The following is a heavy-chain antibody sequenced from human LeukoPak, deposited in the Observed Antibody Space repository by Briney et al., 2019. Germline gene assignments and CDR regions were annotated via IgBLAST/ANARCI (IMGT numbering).Heavy chain of an antibody. Sequence: PGGSLRLSCAASGFTFSHHHIHWVRQAPGKGLEWVTVIALDGRRKIYADSVKGRFTISRDNSKNTVSLQMNSLGVEDTAVYYCARDQGDASGWFFDYWGQGARVIVSS. CDR3: ARDQGDASGWFFDY. V-gene: IGHV3-30*03. D-gene: IGHD6-19*01. CDR1: GFTFSHHH. J-gene: IGHJ4*02. CDR2: IALDGRRK.